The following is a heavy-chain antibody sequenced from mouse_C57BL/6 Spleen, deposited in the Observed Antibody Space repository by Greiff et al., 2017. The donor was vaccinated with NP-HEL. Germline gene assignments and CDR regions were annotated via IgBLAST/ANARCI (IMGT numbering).Heavy chain of an antibody. CDR2: IWSDGST. Sequence: QVQLKESGPGLVAPSQSLSITCTVSGFSLTSYGVHWVRQPPGKGLEWLVVIWSDGSTTYNSALKSRLTISKDNCKSQVFLKMNSLQTADTAMYYCARRGLDYAMDYWGQGTSVTVSS. CDR3: ARRGLDYAMDY. CDR1: GFSLTSYG. V-gene: IGHV2-6*03. J-gene: IGHJ4*01. D-gene: IGHD3-1*01.